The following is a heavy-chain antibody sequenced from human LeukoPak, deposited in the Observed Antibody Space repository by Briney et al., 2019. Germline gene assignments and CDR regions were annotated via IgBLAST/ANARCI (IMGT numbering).Heavy chain of an antibody. CDR1: GFTFTTYA. J-gene: IGHJ4*02. CDR3: VRREVGTFDY. D-gene: IGHD1-1*01. Sequence: GGSLRLSCSASGFTFTTYAMHWVRQAPGKGLEYVSAISSNGGSTYYADSVKGRFTISRDNSKSTLFLQMNSLRAEDTAVYYCVRREVGTFDYWGQGTLVTVSS. V-gene: IGHV3-64*04. CDR2: ISSNGGST.